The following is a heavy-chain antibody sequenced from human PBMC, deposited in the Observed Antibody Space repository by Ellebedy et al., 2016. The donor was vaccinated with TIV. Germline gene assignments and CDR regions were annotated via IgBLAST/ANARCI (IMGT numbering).Heavy chain of an antibody. CDR2: IYHSGST. V-gene: IGHV4-59*03. J-gene: IGHJ6*02. D-gene: IGHD2-21*01. CDR1: GGSISGYY. Sequence: MPSETLSLTCSVSGGSISGYYWSWIRQPPGKALEWLGYIYHSGSTNYRPYLKSRVTIPVDTSKNQFSLELDLVTAADTAIYYCAGGLWSGGLDVWGQGTTVTVSS. CDR3: AGGLWSGGLDV.